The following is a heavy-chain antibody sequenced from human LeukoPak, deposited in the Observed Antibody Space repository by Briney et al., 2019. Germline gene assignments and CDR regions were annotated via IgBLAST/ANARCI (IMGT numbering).Heavy chain of an antibody. J-gene: IGHJ5*02. CDR3: ARGTPIRFDP. V-gene: IGHV4-34*01. CDR1: GGSFSGYY. Sequence: SETLSLTCAVYGGSFSGYYWSWIRQPPGKGLEWIGEIYHSGSTNYNPSLKSRVTISVDKSKNQFSLKLSSVTAADTAVYYCARGTPIRFDPWGQGTLVTVSS. CDR2: IYHSGST.